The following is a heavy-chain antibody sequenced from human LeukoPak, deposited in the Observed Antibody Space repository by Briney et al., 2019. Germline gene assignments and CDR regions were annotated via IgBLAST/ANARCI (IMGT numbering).Heavy chain of an antibody. CDR1: GFTFSSYS. V-gene: IGHV3-21*01. D-gene: IGHD4-11*01. CDR2: ISSSSNYI. Sequence: GGSPRLSCAASGFTFSSYSMNWVRQAPGKGLEWVSSISSSSNYIYYADSVKGRFTISRDNAKNSLYPQMNSLRAEDTAVYYCARERSNYSNLIDYWGQGTLVTVSS. J-gene: IGHJ4*02. CDR3: ARERSNYSNLIDY.